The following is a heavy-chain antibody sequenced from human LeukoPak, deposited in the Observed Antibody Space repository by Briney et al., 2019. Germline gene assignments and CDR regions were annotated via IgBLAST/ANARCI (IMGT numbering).Heavy chain of an antibody. V-gene: IGHV3-30*03. CDR3: ATAYSPYYYGMDV. J-gene: IGHJ6*02. Sequence: GGSLRLSCAASGFTFSSYGMHWVRQAPGKGLEWVAVISYDGSNKYYADSVEGRFTISRDNSKSTLYLQMNSLRAEDTAVYYCATAYSPYYYGMDVWGQGTTVTVSS. CDR1: GFTFSSYG. D-gene: IGHD4-11*01. CDR2: ISYDGSNK.